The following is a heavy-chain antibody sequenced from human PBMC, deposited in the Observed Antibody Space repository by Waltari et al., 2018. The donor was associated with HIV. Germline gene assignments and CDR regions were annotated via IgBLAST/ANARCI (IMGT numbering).Heavy chain of an antibody. CDR3: AREDGHYIQVPGI. Sequence: QVQLQESGPGLVKPSETLSLTCAVSGYSISTAYYWGWLRQPPGKGLQWIGNVYHSGSTYFSPSLKSRVTISVDTSKNQFSRKLTSVTAADTAVYYCAREDGHYIQVPGIWGQGALVTVSS. CDR2: VYHSGST. D-gene: IGHD1-20*01. J-gene: IGHJ4*02. CDR1: GYSISTAYY. V-gene: IGHV4-38-2*01.